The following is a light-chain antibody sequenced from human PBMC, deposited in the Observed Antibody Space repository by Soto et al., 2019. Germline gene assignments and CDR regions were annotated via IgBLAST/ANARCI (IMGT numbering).Light chain of an antibody. CDR3: QQLNSYPPT. J-gene: IGKJ1*01. CDR1: QGISSY. CDR2: AAS. V-gene: IGKV1-9*01. Sequence: IQWTQSPSSLSASVGDRVTITCRASQGISSYLAWYQQKPRKAPKLLIYAASTLQSGVPSRFSGSRSATDFALTISSLQPEDFATYYCQQLNSYPPTFGQGTKVEI.